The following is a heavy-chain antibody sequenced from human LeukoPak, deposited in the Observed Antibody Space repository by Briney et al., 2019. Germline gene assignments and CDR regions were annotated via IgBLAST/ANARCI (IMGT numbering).Heavy chain of an antibody. Sequence: SETLSLTCTVSGGFIRSTSYDWAWFRQPPGKGLEWIGTTYFSGSTYYNPSLRSRLTISADTSKNQFSLKLRSVTAADTALYYCARHRAYCSGSLCYSVWFDPWGPGILVTVSS. J-gene: IGHJ5*02. V-gene: IGHV4-39*01. CDR3: ARHRAYCSGSLCYSVWFDP. CDR2: TYFSGST. D-gene: IGHD2-15*01. CDR1: GGFIRSTSYD.